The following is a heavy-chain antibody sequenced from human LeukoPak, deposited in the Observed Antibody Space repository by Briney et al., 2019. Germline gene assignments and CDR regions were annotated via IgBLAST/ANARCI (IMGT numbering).Heavy chain of an antibody. CDR1: GYSISSGYY. Sequence: SETLSLTCTVSGYSISSGYYWGWIRQPPGKGLEWIRSIYHSGSTYYNPSLKSRVTISVDTSKNQFSLKLSSVTAADTAVYYCARCGAYCGGDCYSGPNFFFDYWGQGTLVTVSS. J-gene: IGHJ4*02. D-gene: IGHD2-21*02. V-gene: IGHV4-38-2*02. CDR3: ARCGAYCGGDCYSGPNFFFDY. CDR2: IYHSGST.